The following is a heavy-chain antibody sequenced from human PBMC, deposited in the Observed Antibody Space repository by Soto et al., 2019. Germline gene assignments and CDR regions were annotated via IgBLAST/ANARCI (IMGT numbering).Heavy chain of an antibody. CDR1: GGSISSYY. CDR2: IYYSGST. V-gene: IGHV4-59*01. J-gene: IGHJ4*02. Sequence: SETLSLTCTVSGGSISSYYWSWIRQPPGKGLEWIGYIYYSGSTNYNPSLKSRVTISVDTSKNQFSLKLSSVTAADTAVYYCARSQRFFYSSSWYYVDYWGQGTLVTVSS. D-gene: IGHD6-13*01. CDR3: ARSQRFFYSSSWYYVDY.